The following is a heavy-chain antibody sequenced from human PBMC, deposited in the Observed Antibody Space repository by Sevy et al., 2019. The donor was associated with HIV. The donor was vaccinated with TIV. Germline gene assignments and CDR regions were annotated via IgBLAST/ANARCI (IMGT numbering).Heavy chain of an antibody. Sequence: GGSLRLSCTASGFTFSSYAMYWVRQAPGKGLEWVAVISYDGNNKDYADSVKGRFTISRDNSKNTLYLQMNSLRAEDTAVYYWASHYYDSTGYYYPLDYWGQGTLVTVSS. CDR1: GFTFSSYA. V-gene: IGHV3-30*04. D-gene: IGHD3-22*01. CDR3: ASHYYDSTGYYYPLDY. CDR2: ISYDGNNK. J-gene: IGHJ4*02.